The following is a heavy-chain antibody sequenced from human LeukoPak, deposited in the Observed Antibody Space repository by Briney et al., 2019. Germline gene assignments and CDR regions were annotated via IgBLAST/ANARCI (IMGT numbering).Heavy chain of an antibody. D-gene: IGHD3-22*01. CDR2: INHSGST. Sequence: SETLSLTCTVSGGSISSGGYYWSWIRQPPGKGLEWIGEINHSGSTNYNPSLKSRVTISVDTSKNQFSLKLSSVTAADTAVYYCARGRGSSGYYYAFDIWGQGTMVTVSS. J-gene: IGHJ3*02. CDR3: ARGRGSSGYYYAFDI. V-gene: IGHV4-39*07. CDR1: GGSISSGGYY.